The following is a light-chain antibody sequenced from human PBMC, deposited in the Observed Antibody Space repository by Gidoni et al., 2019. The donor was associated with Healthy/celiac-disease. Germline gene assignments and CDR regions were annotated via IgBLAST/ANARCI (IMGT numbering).Light chain of an antibody. CDR2: CAS. J-gene: IGKJ4*01. CDR3: QPYSRSPLT. Sequence: EIVLTQSPGTLSLSQGERATPSCRASQSVDSSYLAWYQQKPDQAPRLLIYCASSRATGIPDRFSGSGSGTDFTLTISRLEPEDFAVYYCQPYSRSPLTFGGGTKVEIK. V-gene: IGKV3-20*01. CDR1: QSVDSSY.